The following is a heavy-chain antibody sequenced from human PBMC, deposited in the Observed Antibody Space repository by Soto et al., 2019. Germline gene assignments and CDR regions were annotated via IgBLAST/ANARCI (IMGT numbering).Heavy chain of an antibody. CDR1: GFTFSSYW. Sequence: VQLVESGGGVVQPGRSLRLSCAASGFTFSSYWMSWVRQAPGKGLEWVANINQDGSEKYYVDSVKGRFTISRDNAKNSLYLQMNSLRVEDTAVYYCARFRRGSSGSFYFDFWGQGALVTVSS. J-gene: IGHJ4*02. D-gene: IGHD6-19*01. CDR2: INQDGSEK. V-gene: IGHV3-7*03. CDR3: ARFRRGSSGSFYFDF.